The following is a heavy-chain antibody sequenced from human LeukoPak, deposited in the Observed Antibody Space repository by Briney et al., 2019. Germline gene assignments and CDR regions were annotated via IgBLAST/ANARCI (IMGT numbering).Heavy chain of an antibody. Sequence: GGSLRLSCAASGFTFSSYAMSWVRQAPGKGLEWVSAISGSGGSTYYADSVKGRFTISRDNSKNTLYLQMNSLRAEDTAVYCCAKYNYYDSSGYNWGQGTLVTVSS. D-gene: IGHD3-22*01. V-gene: IGHV3-23*01. CDR3: AKYNYYDSSGYN. CDR1: GFTFSSYA. CDR2: ISGSGGST. J-gene: IGHJ4*02.